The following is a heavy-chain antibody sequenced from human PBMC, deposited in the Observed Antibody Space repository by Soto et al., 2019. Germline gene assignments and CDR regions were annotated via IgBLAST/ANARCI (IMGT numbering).Heavy chain of an antibody. Sequence: GGSLRLSCAASGFTFSSYGMHWVRQAPGKGLEWVSYISSSGSTIYYADSVKGRFTISRDNAKNSLYLQMNSLRAEDTAVYYCARDLNYDYVWGSFYYYYGMDVWGQGTTVTVS. J-gene: IGHJ6*02. CDR3: ARDLNYDYVWGSFYYYYGMDV. CDR2: ISSSGSTI. CDR1: GFTFSSYG. D-gene: IGHD3-16*01. V-gene: IGHV3-48*03.